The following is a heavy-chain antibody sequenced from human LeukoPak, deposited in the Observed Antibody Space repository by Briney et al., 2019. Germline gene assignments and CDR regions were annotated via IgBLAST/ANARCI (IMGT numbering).Heavy chain of an antibody. CDR2: IHHSGST. CDR1: GGSISSSNW. D-gene: IGHD3-16*01. V-gene: IGHV4-4*02. CDR3: ARDSGWGKIDY. Sequence: PSETLSLTRAVSGGSISSSNWWSWVRQPPGKGLEWIGEIHHSGSTNYNPSLKSRVTISVDTSKNQFSLKLNSVTAADTAVYYCARDSGWGKIDYWGQGTLVTVSS. J-gene: IGHJ4*02.